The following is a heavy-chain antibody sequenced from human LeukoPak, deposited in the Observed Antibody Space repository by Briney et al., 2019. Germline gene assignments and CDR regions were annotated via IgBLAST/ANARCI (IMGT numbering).Heavy chain of an antibody. CDR2: IYPGDSDT. CDR1: GYSFTSYW. J-gene: IGHJ4*02. D-gene: IGHD6-13*01. CDR3: ARHSDGIAAAGTMNY. Sequence: GESLKISCKGSGYSFTSYWIGWVRQMPGKGLEWMGIIYPGDSDTRYSPSFQGQVTTSADKSISTAYLQWSSLKASDTAMYYCARHSDGIAAAGTMNYWGQGTLVTVSS. V-gene: IGHV5-51*01.